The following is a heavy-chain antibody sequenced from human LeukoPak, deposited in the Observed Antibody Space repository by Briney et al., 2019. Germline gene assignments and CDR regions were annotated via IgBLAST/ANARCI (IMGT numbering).Heavy chain of an antibody. J-gene: IGHJ5*02. CDR2: ISYDGSNK. D-gene: IGHD3-10*01. Sequence: GGSLRLSCAASGFTFSSYAMPWVRQAPGKGLEWVAVISYDGSNKYYADSVKGRFTISRDNSKNTLYLQMNSLRAEDTAVYCCARIPYGSGSSGWFDPWGQGTLVTVSS. CDR3: ARIPYGSGSSGWFDP. CDR1: GFTFSSYA. V-gene: IGHV3-30*04.